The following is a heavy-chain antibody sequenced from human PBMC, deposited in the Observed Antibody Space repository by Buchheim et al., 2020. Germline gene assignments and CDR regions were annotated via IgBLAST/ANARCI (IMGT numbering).Heavy chain of an antibody. J-gene: IGHJ4*02. CDR2: ITSSGSHI. V-gene: IGHV3-21*01. Sequence: EVQVVESGGGLVKPGGSLRLSCAASGFTFSTSSMCWVRQAPGKGLEWVSFITSSGSHIYYADSVKGRFTISRDNAKNLLYLQMNSLRVEDTAVYYCARVSDGTGTRPIDYWGQGTL. CDR1: GFTFSTSS. D-gene: IGHD3-10*01. CDR3: ARVSDGTGTRPIDY.